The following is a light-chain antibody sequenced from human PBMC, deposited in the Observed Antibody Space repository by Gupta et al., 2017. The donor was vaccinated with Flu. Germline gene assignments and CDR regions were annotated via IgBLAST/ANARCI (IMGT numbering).Light chain of an antibody. CDR2: QNS. J-gene: IGLJ2*01. CDR3: ATWDSSLGDDVL. CDR1: SSNIGTNY. V-gene: IGLV1-51*02. Sequence: VTISCSGSSSNIGTNYVSWYQQLPGAAPRLLIYQNSQRPSGIPDRFSGSKSGTSASLGITGLQSADEADYFCATWDSSLGDDVLFGGGTKLTVL.